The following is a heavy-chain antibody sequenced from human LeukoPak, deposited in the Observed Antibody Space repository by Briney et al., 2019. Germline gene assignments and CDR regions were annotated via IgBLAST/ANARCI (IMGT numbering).Heavy chain of an antibody. CDR3: ARAGDHIVVVTAATDY. D-gene: IGHD2-21*02. Sequence: SETLSLTCTVSGGSISSSSYYWGWIRQPPGKGLEWIGSIYYSGSTYYNPSLKSRVTVSVDTSKNQFSLKLSSVTAADTAVYYCARAGDHIVVVTAATDYWGQGTLVTVSS. V-gene: IGHV4-39*07. J-gene: IGHJ4*02. CDR2: IYYSGST. CDR1: GGSISSSSYY.